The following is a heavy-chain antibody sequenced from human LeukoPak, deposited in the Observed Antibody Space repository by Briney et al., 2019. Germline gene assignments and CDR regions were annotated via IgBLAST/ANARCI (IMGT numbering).Heavy chain of an antibody. J-gene: IGHJ5*02. Sequence: ASVTVSCKASGYTFTSYAISWVRQAPGQGLEWMGGIIPIFGTANYAQKFQGRVTITADKSTSTAYMELSSLSSEDTAVYYCARLSSHYGDYKVDPWGQGTLVTVSS. CDR1: GYTFTSYA. CDR3: ARLSSHYGDYKVDP. D-gene: IGHD4-17*01. V-gene: IGHV1-69*06. CDR2: IIPIFGTA.